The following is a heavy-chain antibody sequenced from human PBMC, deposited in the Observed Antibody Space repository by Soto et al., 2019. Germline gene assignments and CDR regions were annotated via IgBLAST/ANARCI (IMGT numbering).Heavy chain of an antibody. CDR2: ISGSGGST. V-gene: IGHV3-23*01. J-gene: IGHJ3*02. Sequence: GGSLRLSCAASGFTFSSYAMSLVRQAQGKGLEWVSAISGSGGSTYYADSVKGRFTISRDNSKNTLYLQMNSLRAEDTAVYYCAKDLGFLEWFHDAFDIWGQGTMVTVSS. CDR1: GFTFSSYA. D-gene: IGHD3-3*01. CDR3: AKDLGFLEWFHDAFDI.